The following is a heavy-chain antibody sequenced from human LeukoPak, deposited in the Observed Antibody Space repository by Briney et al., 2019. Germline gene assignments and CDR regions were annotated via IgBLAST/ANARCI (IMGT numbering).Heavy chain of an antibody. J-gene: IGHJ5*02. CDR3: AKGCQCPSGLSSWFDP. V-gene: IGHV3-23*01. CDR1: GFTFTNYG. D-gene: IGHD1-14*01. CDR2: LSGSGDGQ. Sequence: GGSLRLSCSASGFTFTNYGMSWVHQAPGKGLEWVSGLSGSGDGQFYADSVEGRFTISRDIFNNIWYLQMNSLRAEDTAVYYCAKGCQCPSGLSSWFDPRGREPWSPSPQ.